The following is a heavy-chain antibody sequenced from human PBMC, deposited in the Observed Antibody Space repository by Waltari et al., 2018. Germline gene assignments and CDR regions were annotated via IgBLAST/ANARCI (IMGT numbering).Heavy chain of an antibody. Sequence: QVQLKESGPRLVKPSETLSLTCTVSGGSVRDGIYYWAWIRQPPGKGLEWIGSVYSSGSPHYKSSLKSRVTMSVDMSKNQFSLRLTSVTAADTATYYCARQSYGSGTYEFDFWGQGALVTVSS. V-gene: IGHV4-39*01. J-gene: IGHJ4*02. D-gene: IGHD3-10*01. CDR1: GGSVRDGIYY. CDR2: VYSSGSP. CDR3: ARQSYGSGTYEFDF.